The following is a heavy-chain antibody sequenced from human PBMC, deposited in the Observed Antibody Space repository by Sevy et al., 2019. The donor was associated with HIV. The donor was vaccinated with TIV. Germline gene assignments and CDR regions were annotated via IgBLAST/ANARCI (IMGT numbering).Heavy chain of an antibody. D-gene: IGHD3-10*01. J-gene: IGHJ4*02. V-gene: IGHV3-7*01. CDR3: ARLLYGSADY. CDR2: INQDGSET. Sequence: GGCLRLSCAASGFTFSSYRMSWVRQAPGKGLEWVATINQDGSETLYVDSVKGRFTISIHIPRKSLYLQMNSLSAEDTAVYYCARLLYGSADYWGQGTLVTVSS. CDR1: GFTFSSYR.